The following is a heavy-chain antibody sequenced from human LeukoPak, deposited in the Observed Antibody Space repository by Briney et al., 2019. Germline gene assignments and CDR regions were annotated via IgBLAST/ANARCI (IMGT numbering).Heavy chain of an antibody. V-gene: IGHV3-23*01. J-gene: IGHJ4*02. Sequence: GGSLRLSCAASGFTFSTYAMSWVRQAPGKGLEWVSIVSGGGGNTYYVDSVKGRFTISRDNSKNTLFLQMNSLRVDDTAVYYCATGHTDYGKGFDHWGQGTLVIVSS. CDR2: VSGGGGNT. CDR3: ATGHTDYGKGFDH. CDR1: GFTFSTYA. D-gene: IGHD4-17*01.